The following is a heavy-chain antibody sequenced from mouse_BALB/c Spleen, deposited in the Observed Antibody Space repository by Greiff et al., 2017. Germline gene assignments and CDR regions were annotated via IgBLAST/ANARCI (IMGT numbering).Heavy chain of an antibody. CDR2: IYPSDSYT. D-gene: IGHD6-1*01. J-gene: IGHJ2*01. CDR1: GYTFTSYW. CDR3: MAGEVGY. V-gene: IGHV1-69*02. Sequence: QVQLQQPGAELVRPGASVKLSCKASGYTFTSYWINWVKQRPGQGLEWIGNIYPSDSYTNYNQKFKDKATLTVDKSSSTDYMQLSSPTSEDSAVYYCMAGEVGYWGQGTTRTVSS.